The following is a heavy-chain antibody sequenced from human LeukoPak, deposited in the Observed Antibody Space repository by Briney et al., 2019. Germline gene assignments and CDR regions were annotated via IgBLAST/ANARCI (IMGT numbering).Heavy chain of an antibody. J-gene: IGHJ4*02. CDR2: IYHSGST. CDR1: GYSISSGYY. Sequence: SETLSLTCTVSGYSISSGYYWGWIRQPPGKGLEWIGSIYHSGSTNYNPSLKSRVTMSVDTSKDQFSLKLSSVTAADTAVYYCARDSSGYRRFDYWGQGTLVTVSS. D-gene: IGHD3-22*01. V-gene: IGHV4-38-2*02. CDR3: ARDSSGYRRFDY.